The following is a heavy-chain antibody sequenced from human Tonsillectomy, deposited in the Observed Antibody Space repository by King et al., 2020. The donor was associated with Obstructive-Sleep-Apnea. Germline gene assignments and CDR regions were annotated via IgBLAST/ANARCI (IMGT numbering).Heavy chain of an antibody. CDR1: GGSISSYY. CDR2: IYYSGST. V-gene: IGHV4-59*08. D-gene: IGHD3-22*01. CDR3: ARGSYDSSGYYYSPFDY. Sequence: VQLQESGPGLVKPSETLSLTCTVSGGSISSYYWSWIRQPPGKGLEWIVYIYYSGSTNYNPSLKSRVTISVDTSKNQFSLKLSSVTAADTAVYYCARGSYDSSGYYYSPFDYWGQGTLVTVSS. J-gene: IGHJ4*02.